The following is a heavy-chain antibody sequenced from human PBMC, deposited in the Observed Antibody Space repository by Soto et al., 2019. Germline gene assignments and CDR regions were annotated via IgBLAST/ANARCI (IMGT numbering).Heavy chain of an antibody. D-gene: IGHD4-4*01. CDR1: GFTFDNYA. V-gene: IGHV3-9*01. CDR2: ISWNSGNI. Sequence: EVQLVESGGGLVQLGRSLRLSCAASGFTFDNYAMQGVRQAPVKGLYWVSGISWNSGNIGYADSLKGLFPIYTNNDKNFIYRQMNSLRAEDTSLYNGAKVPCSNYDYHYIDVWGKWTKVTVS. J-gene: IGHJ6*03. CDR3: AKVPCSNYDYHYIDV.